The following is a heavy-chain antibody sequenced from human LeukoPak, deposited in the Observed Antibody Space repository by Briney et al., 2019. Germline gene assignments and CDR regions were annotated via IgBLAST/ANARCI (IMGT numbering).Heavy chain of an antibody. CDR3: AKDSRVSMVAGVTLDAFDI. Sequence: GGSLRLSCAASGLTFSSYAMSWVRQAPGKGLEWVSAISGSGGSTYYADSVKGRFTISRDNSKNTLYLQMNSLRAEDTAVYYCAKDSRVSMVAGVTLDAFDIWGQGTMVTVSS. CDR1: GLTFSSYA. J-gene: IGHJ3*02. CDR2: ISGSGGST. D-gene: IGHD2-15*01. V-gene: IGHV3-23*01.